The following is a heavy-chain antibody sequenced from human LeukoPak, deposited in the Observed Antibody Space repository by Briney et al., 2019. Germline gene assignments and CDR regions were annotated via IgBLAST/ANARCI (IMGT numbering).Heavy chain of an antibody. D-gene: IGHD3-22*01. CDR2: ISGSGGST. Sequence: GGSLRLSCAASGFTFSSYAMSWVRQAPGKGLEWVSAISGSGGSTYYADSVKGRFTISRDNSKNTLYLQMNSLRAEDTAVYYCAKLKRITMIVVVIRGAFDIWGQGTMVTVSS. J-gene: IGHJ3*02. CDR1: GFTFSSYA. CDR3: AKLKRITMIVVVIRGAFDI. V-gene: IGHV3-23*01.